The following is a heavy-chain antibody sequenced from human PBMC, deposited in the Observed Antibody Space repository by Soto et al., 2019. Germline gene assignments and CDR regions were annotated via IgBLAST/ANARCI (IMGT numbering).Heavy chain of an antibody. V-gene: IGHV2-5*02. CDR1: GFSLSSPAVG. D-gene: IGHD6-19*01. CDR2: IYWDDDK. J-gene: IGHJ4*02. Sequence: QITLKESGPTLVKPTQTLTLTCTFSGFSLSSPAVGVNWIRQPPGKALEWLALIYWDDDKQYSPSRRSRLTITKDTSKNQVVLTMTNMDPVDTATYYCAHGSGWLSDYWGQGTLGTVSS. CDR3: AHGSGWLSDY.